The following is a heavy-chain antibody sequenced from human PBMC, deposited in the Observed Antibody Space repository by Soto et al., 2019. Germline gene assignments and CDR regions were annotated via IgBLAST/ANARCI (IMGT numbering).Heavy chain of an antibody. J-gene: IGHJ6*03. CDR1: GYTFTSYA. Sequence: ASVTVSCKASGYTFTSYAMHWVRQAPGQRLEWMGWINAGNGNTKYSQKFQGRVTITRDTSASTAYMELSSLRSEDTAVYYCARVGRGVNLYYYYYMDVWGKGTTVTVSS. CDR2: INAGNGNT. D-gene: IGHD3-10*01. V-gene: IGHV1-3*01. CDR3: ARVGRGVNLYYYYYMDV.